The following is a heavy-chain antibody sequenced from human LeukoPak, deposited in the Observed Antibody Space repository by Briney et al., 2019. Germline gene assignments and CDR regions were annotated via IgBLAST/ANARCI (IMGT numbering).Heavy chain of an antibody. CDR1: GFTFSSYS. J-gene: IGHJ4*02. CDR3: ARVGEKYCSGGSCYSDFDY. D-gene: IGHD2-15*01. V-gene: IGHV3-21*01. Sequence: GGSLRLSCAASGFTFSSYSMNWVRQAPGKGLEWVSSISSSSSSCIYYADSVKGRFTISRDNAKNSLYLQMNSLRAEDTAVYYCARVGEKYCSGGSCYSDFDYWGQGTLVTVSS. CDR2: ISSSSSSCI.